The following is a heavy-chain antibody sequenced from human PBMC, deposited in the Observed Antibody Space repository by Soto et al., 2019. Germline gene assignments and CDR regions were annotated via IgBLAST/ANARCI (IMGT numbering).Heavy chain of an antibody. CDR3: ARHGQWELLAPFDY. J-gene: IGHJ4*02. CDR1: GGSISSYY. V-gene: IGHV4-59*08. Sequence: LSLTRTVCGGSISSYYWSLLRQPPGKGLEWIGYIYYNGSTNYNPSLKSRVTISVDTSKNQFSLKLSSVTAADTAVYYCARHGQWELLAPFDYWGQGTLVTVSS. CDR2: IYYNGST. D-gene: IGHD1-26*01.